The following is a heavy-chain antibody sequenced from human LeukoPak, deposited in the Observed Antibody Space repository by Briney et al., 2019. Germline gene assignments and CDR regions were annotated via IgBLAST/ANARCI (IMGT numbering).Heavy chain of an antibody. CDR3: ARGPRTNYDFWSGYYFGLDY. CDR1: GGSIDNHY. D-gene: IGHD3-3*01. Sequence: SETLSLTCTVSGGSIDNHYWSWIRQSPEKGLEWIGEINHSGSTNYNPSLKSRVTISVDTSKNQFSLKLSSVTAADTAVYYCARGPRTNYDFWSGYYFGLDYWGQGTLVTVSS. J-gene: IGHJ4*02. V-gene: IGHV4-34*01. CDR2: INHSGST.